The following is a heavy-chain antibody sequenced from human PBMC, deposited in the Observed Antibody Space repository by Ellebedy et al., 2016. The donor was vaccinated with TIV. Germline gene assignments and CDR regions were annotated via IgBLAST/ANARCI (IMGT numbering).Heavy chain of an antibody. CDR2: IYYSGST. V-gene: IGHV4-59*08. Sequence: MPSETLSLTCTVSGGSISSYYWSWIRQPPGKGLEWIGYIYYSGSTNYNPSLKSRVTISVDTSKNQFSLKLSSVTAADTAVYYCARRSKAVAGNFDYWGQGTLVTVSS. CDR1: GGSISSYY. D-gene: IGHD6-19*01. J-gene: IGHJ4*02. CDR3: ARRSKAVAGNFDY.